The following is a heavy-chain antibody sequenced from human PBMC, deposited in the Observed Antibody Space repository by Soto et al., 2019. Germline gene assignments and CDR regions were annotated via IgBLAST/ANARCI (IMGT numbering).Heavy chain of an antibody. CDR1: GFTFTNYN. CDR2: ISSSSSDI. V-gene: IGHV3-21*01. CDR3: ARGNGRGSSTSYYFDY. D-gene: IGHD2-8*01. J-gene: IGHJ4*02. Sequence: GGSLRLSCAASGFTFTNYNMNWVRQAPGRGLEWVSFISSSSSDIYYADSLKGRFTISIDNAKNSLYLQMNSLRAEDTAIYYCARGNGRGSSTSYYFDYWGQGTLVTVSS.